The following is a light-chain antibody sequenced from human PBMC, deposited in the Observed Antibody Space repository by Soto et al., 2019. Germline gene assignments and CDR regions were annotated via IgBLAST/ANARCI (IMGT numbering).Light chain of an antibody. CDR2: DGS. CDR1: SSDVGSYDL. Sequence: QSVLTQPASVSGSPGQSITISCTGTSSDVGSYDLVSWYQQHPGKAPKLMIYDGSKRPSGVSNRFSGSKSGNTASLTISGLQAEDEDDYYCCSYAGSSTFYVFGTGTKLTVL. CDR3: CSYAGSSTFYV. V-gene: IGLV2-23*01. J-gene: IGLJ1*01.